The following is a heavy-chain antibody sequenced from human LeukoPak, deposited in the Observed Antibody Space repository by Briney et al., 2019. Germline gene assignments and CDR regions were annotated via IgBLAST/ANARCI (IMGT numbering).Heavy chain of an antibody. CDR1: GFTFSSYG. CDR2: IWYDGSHK. Sequence: AGGSLRLSCAASGFTFSSYGMHWVRQAPGKGLEWVAVIWYDGSHKYYADSVKGRFTISRDNSKNTLYLQMNSLRAEDTAVYYCARVFRYCSSTSCYTFDYWGQGTLVTVSS. D-gene: IGHD2-2*02. CDR3: ARVFRYCSSTSCYTFDY. V-gene: IGHV3-33*01. J-gene: IGHJ4*02.